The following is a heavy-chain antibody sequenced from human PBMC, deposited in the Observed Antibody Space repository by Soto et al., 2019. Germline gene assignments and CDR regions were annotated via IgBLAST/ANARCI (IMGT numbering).Heavy chain of an antibody. CDR1: GYTFTSYA. Sequence: GASVKVSCKASGYTFTSYAISWVRQAPGQGLEWMGGIIPIFGTANYAQKFQGRVTITADESTSTAYMELSSLRSEDTAVYYCARDSMGYYFDYWGQGTLVTVSS. CDR3: ARDSMGYYFDY. CDR2: IIPIFGTA. J-gene: IGHJ4*02. V-gene: IGHV1-69*13.